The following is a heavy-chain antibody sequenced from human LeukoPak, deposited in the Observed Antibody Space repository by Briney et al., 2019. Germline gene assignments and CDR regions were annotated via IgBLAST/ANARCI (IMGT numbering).Heavy chain of an antibody. CDR2: IYHSGNT. Sequence: PSETLSLTCAVSGYSISSGYYWGWIRQPPGKGLEWIGSIYHSGNTYYNPSLKSRVTISVDASKNQFSLKVSSVTAADTAVYYCARLPAATDIWGQGTMVTVSS. V-gene: IGHV4-38-2*01. CDR3: ARLPAATDI. CDR1: GYSISSGYY. J-gene: IGHJ3*02.